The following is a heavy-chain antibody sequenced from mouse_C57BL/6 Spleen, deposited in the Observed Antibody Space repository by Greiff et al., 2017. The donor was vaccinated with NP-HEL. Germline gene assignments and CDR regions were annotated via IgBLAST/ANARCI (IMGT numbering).Heavy chain of an antibody. CDR1: GYTFTDYY. Sequence: EVQLQQSGPELVKPGASVKISCKASGYTFTDYYMNWVKQSHGKSLERIGDINPNNGGTSYNQKFKGKATLTVDKSSSTAYMELRSLTSEDSAVYYCARNWERAYWGQGTLVTVSA. CDR3: ARNWERAY. CDR2: INPNNGGT. V-gene: IGHV1-26*01. J-gene: IGHJ3*01. D-gene: IGHD4-1*01.